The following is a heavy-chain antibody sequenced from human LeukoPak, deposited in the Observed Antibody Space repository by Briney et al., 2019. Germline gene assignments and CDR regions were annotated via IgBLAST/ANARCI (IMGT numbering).Heavy chain of an antibody. CDR3: ARDQYEVATTDY. Sequence: SETLSLTCTVSGGSISSYYWSWIRQPPGKGLEWIGYIYYSGSTNYNPSLKSRVTISVDTSKNQFSLKLSSVTAADTAVYYCARDQYEVATTDYWGQGTLVTVSS. V-gene: IGHV4-59*12. D-gene: IGHD5-12*01. J-gene: IGHJ4*02. CDR1: GGSISSYY. CDR2: IYYSGST.